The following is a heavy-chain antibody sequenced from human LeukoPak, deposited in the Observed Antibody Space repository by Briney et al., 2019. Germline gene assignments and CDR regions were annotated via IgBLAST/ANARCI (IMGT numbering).Heavy chain of an antibody. V-gene: IGHV1-18*01. J-gene: IGHJ6*03. CDR3: AFSSYYLQGNYYYMDV. CDR2: ISSYNGYT. D-gene: IGHD1-26*01. CDR1: GYTFSNYG. Sequence: ASVKVSCKASGYTFSNYGITWVRQAPGQGLEWMGWISSYNGYTYSAQKLQGRVTMTTDTSTSTAYMELRSLRSDDTAVYYCAFSSYYLQGNYYYMDVWGKGTTVTVSS.